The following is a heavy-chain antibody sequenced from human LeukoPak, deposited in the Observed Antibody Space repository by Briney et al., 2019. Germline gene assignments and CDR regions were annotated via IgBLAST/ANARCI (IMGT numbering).Heavy chain of an antibody. CDR1: GFTFSSYA. CDR2: LSGSGGST. Sequence: GGSLRLSCAASGFTFSSYAMGWVRQASGKGLEWVSGLSGSGGSTYYADSVKGRFTISRDNSKNTLFLQMNSLRAEDTAVYYCAKGGDYGDYVALDYWGQGTLVTVSS. CDR3: AKGGDYGDYVALDY. D-gene: IGHD4-17*01. J-gene: IGHJ4*02. V-gene: IGHV3-23*01.